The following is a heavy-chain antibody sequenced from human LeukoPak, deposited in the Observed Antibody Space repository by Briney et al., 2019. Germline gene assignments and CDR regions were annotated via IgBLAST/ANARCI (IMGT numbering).Heavy chain of an antibody. CDR2: INTNTGNP. V-gene: IGHV7-4-1*02. CDR3: ARGGYSYGYQILNYYYYYYMDV. J-gene: IGHJ6*03. D-gene: IGHD5-18*01. CDR1: GYTFTSYA. Sequence: ASVKVSCKASGYTFTSYAMNWVRQAPGQGLEWMGWINTNTGNPTYAQGFTGRFVFSLDTSVSTAYLQISSLKAEDTAVYYCARGGYSYGYQILNYYYYYYMDVWGKGTTVTVSS.